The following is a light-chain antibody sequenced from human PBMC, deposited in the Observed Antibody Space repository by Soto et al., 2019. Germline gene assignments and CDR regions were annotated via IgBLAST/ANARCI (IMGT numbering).Light chain of an antibody. V-gene: IGKV1-33*01. J-gene: IGKJ3*01. CDR3: QHYNKLPFT. CDR1: QDISNY. CDR2: DAA. Sequence: DIQMTQSPSSLSASVGDRVTITCQASQDISNYLSWYQQKPGKAPKLLIYDAANLQTGVPSRFSGGGSGTHFSLTISSLQHEDIATYYCQHYNKLPFTFGPGTKVDVK.